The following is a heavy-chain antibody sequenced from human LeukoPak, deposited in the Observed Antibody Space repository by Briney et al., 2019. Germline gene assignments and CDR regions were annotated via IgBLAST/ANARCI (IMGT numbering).Heavy chain of an antibody. V-gene: IGHV3-30*02. CDR2: IRYDGSNK. CDR1: GFTFSSYG. Sequence: GGSLRLSCAASGFTFSSYGMHWVHQAPGKGLEWVAFIRYDGSNKYYADSVKGRFTISRDNAKNSLYLQMNSLRAEDTAVYYCARDDRWAAAGVFDYWGQGTLVTVSS. D-gene: IGHD6-13*01. CDR3: ARDDRWAAAGVFDY. J-gene: IGHJ4*02.